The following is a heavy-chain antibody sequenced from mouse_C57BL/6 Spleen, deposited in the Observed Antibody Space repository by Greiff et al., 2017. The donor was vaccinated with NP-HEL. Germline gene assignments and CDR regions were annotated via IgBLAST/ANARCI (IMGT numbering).Heavy chain of an antibody. Sequence: QVQLQQPGAELVRPGSSVKLSCKASGYTFTSYWMHWVKQRPIQGLEWIGNIDPSDSETHYTQKFKDKANLTVDKSSSTAYMQLSSLTSEYSAVYYCARHYGSSHYAMDDWGQGTSVTVSS. CDR2: IDPSDSET. V-gene: IGHV1-52*01. CDR1: GYTFTSYW. CDR3: ARHYGSSHYAMDD. J-gene: IGHJ4*01. D-gene: IGHD1-1*01.